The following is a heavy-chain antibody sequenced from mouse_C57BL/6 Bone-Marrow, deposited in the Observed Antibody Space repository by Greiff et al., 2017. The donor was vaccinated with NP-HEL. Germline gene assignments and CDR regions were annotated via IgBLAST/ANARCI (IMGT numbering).Heavy chain of an antibody. CDR3: ARRGLRRSFAY. CDR1: GFTFSSYG. J-gene: IGHJ3*01. Sequence: EVKLVESGGDLVKPGGSLKLSCAASGFTFSSYGMSWVRQTPDKRVEWVATISSGGSYTYYPDSVKGRFTISRDNAKNTLYLQMSSLKTEDTAMYYCARRGLRRSFAYWGQGTLVTVSA. D-gene: IGHD1-1*01. CDR2: ISSGGSYT. V-gene: IGHV5-6*02.